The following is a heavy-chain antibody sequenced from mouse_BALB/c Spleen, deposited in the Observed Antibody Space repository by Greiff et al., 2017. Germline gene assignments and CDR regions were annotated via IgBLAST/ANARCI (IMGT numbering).Heavy chain of an antibody. Sequence: VKLQESGAELVRPGSSVKISCKASGYAFSSYWMNWVKQRPGQGLEWIGQIYPGDGDTNYNGKFKGKATLTADKSSSTAYMQLSSLTSEDSAVYFCARGELGSYWYFDVWGAGTTVTVSS. J-gene: IGHJ1*01. D-gene: IGHD4-1*01. CDR1: GYAFSSYW. CDR2: IYPGDGDT. CDR3: ARGELGSYWYFDV. V-gene: IGHV1-80*01.